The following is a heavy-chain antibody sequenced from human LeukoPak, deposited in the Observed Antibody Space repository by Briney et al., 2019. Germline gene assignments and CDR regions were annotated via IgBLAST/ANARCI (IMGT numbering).Heavy chain of an antibody. Sequence: SQTLSPTCAISGDSVSSNSAAWNWIRQSPSRGLEWLGRTYYRSRWYTDYAVSVKSQINISPDTSRNQFSLKLDSVTPEDTAVYYCARLDANFADFWGQGTLVTVSS. CDR1: GDSVSSNSAA. J-gene: IGHJ4*02. CDR2: TYYRSRWYT. V-gene: IGHV6-1*01. CDR3: ARLDANFADF. D-gene: IGHD1-7*01.